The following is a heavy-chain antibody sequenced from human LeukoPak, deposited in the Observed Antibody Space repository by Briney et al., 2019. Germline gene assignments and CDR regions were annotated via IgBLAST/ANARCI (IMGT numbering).Heavy chain of an antibody. Sequence: SETLSLTCSVSGGSVSSGSYYWSWIRQPPGKGLEWIGYIYYSGSTNYNPSLKSRVTISVDTSKNQFSLKLSSVTAADTAVYYCARVLSSGWLQHLDYWGQGTLVTVSS. J-gene: IGHJ4*02. CDR3: ARVLSSGWLQHLDY. CDR2: IYYSGST. V-gene: IGHV4-61*01. CDR1: GGSVSSGSYY. D-gene: IGHD6-19*01.